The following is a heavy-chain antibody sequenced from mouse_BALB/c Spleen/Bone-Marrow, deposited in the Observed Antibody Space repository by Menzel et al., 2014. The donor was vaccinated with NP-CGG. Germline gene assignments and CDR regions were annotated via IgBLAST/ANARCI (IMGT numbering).Heavy chain of an antibody. J-gene: IGHJ2*01. D-gene: IGHD1-1*01. CDR2: IDPGSGGT. Sequence: QVHVKQSGAELVRPGTSVKVSCKASGYAFTNYLIEWIKERPGQGLEWIGVIDPGSGGTNYNERFKGKATLTADKSSSTAYMQLSSLTSNDSAVYFCARRDYGSSGDYWGQGTTLTVSS. V-gene: IGHV1-54*01. CDR3: ARRDYGSSGDY. CDR1: GYAFTNYL.